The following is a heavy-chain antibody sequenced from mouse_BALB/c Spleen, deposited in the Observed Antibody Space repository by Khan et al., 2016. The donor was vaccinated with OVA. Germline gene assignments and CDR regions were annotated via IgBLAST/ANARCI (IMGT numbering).Heavy chain of an antibody. V-gene: IGHV5-9*03. J-gene: IGHJ3*01. CDR2: ISSGGDNT. CDR3: ARSNYGSFAY. CDR1: GFTFSSFT. D-gene: IGHD2-2*01. Sequence: EVELVESGGGLVKPGGSLKLSCAASGFTFSSFTMSWVRQTPEKRLEWVATISSGGDNTYYPDSVKGRFTISRDNAKNNPYLQMSSLRSEDTAVECCARSNYGSFAYWGQGTLVTVSA.